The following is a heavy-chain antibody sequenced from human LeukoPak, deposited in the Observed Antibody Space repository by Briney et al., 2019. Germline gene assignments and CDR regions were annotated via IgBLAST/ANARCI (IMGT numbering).Heavy chain of an antibody. Sequence: GGSLRLSCAGSGFTFSNYSMDWVRQAPGKGLEWVSSISSSSYSYIYYADSLKGRFTISRDNAKNSLYLQMNSLRAEDTAVYYCARDQGYYTGGSWYSDRGVDAFDIWGQGTMVTVSS. V-gene: IGHV3-21*01. D-gene: IGHD2-15*01. CDR3: ARDQGYYTGGSWYSDRGVDAFDI. CDR2: ISSSSYSYI. J-gene: IGHJ3*02. CDR1: GFTFSNYS.